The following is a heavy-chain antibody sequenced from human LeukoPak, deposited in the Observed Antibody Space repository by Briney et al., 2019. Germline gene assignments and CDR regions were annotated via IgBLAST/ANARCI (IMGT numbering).Heavy chain of an antibody. J-gene: IGHJ4*02. CDR1: GGSISSYY. CDR2: IYYSGST. Sequence: PSETLSLTCTISGGSISSYYWSWIRQPPGKGLEWIGYIYYSGSTNYNPSLKSRVTISVDTSKNQFSLKLSSVTAADTAVYYCAREGYYGSGSLLDYWGQGTLVTVSS. D-gene: IGHD3-10*01. CDR3: AREGYYGSGSLLDY. V-gene: IGHV4-59*01.